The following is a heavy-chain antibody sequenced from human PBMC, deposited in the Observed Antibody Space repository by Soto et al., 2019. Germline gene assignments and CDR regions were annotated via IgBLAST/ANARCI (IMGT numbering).Heavy chain of an antibody. V-gene: IGHV3-30-3*01. CDR3: ARDRVYYYDSSGYYNFDF. Sequence: QVQLVESGGGVVQPGRSLRVSCAASGFTFSHYAMQWVRQAPGKGLEWVAVVSYDGTKQFYADSVKGRFTISRDSSKSTLYLRMNNLRDEDTAVYYCARDRVYYYDSSGYYNFDFWGQGTLVTVSS. CDR2: VSYDGTKQ. D-gene: IGHD3-22*01. CDR1: GFTFSHYA. J-gene: IGHJ4*02.